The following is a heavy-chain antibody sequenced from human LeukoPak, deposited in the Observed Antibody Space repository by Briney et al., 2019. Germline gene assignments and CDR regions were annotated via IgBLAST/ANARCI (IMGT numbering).Heavy chain of an antibody. J-gene: IGHJ5*02. CDR1: GGSISSSSYY. CDR3: ARHFVDVVVVAATKFDP. CDR2: IYYSGST. D-gene: IGHD2-15*01. V-gene: IGHV4-39*01. Sequence: KPSETLSLTCTVSGGSISSSSYYWGWIRQPPGKGLEWIGSIYYSGSTYYNPSLKSRVTISVATSKNQFSLKLSSATAADTAVYYCARHFVDVVVVAATKFDPWGQGTLVTVSS.